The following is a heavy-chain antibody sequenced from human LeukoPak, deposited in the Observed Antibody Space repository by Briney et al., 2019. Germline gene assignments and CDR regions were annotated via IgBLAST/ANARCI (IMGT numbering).Heavy chain of an antibody. CDR1: GGTINSYY. V-gene: IGHV4-59*01. D-gene: IGHD1-26*01. J-gene: IGHJ5*02. CDR3: ARSRSGSYSGFDP. CDR2: IYYSGST. Sequence: SETLSLTCTVSGGTINSYYWSWLRQPPGQGLEWIGYIYYSGSTNYNPSLKSRVTMSVDTSKNQFSLNLSSVTAADTAVYYCARSRSGSYSGFDPWGQGTLVTVSS.